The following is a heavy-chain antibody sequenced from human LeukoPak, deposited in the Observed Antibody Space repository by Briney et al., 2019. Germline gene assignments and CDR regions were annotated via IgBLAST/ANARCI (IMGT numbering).Heavy chain of an antibody. D-gene: IGHD3-10*02. CDR1: GFTFSSYA. V-gene: IGHV3-23*01. J-gene: IGHJ6*04. CDR2: ISGSGTNT. CDR3: AELGITMIGGV. Sequence: GGSLRPSCAASGFTFSSYAMTWVRQAPGKGLEWVSVISGSGTNTDYADSVKGRFTISRDNSKNTLYLQMNSLRAEDTAVYYCAELGITMIGGVWGKGTTVTISS.